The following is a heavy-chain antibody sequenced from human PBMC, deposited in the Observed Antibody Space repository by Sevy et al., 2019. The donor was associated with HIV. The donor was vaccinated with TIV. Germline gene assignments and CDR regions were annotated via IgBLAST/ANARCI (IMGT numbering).Heavy chain of an antibody. D-gene: IGHD2-21*02. Sequence: GGSLRLSCAASGFTFSSYGMLWVRQAPGKGLEWVAVISYDGSNKYYADSVKGRFTISRDNSKNTLYLQMNSLRAEDTAVYYCAKVFDGGNSYYYYYGMDVWGQGTTVTVSS. V-gene: IGHV3-30*18. CDR2: ISYDGSNK. CDR3: AKVFDGGNSYYYYYGMDV. J-gene: IGHJ6*02. CDR1: GFTFSSYG.